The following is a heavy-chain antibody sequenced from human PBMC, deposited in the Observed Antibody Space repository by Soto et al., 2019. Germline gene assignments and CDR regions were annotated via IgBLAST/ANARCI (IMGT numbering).Heavy chain of an antibody. CDR3: AKDRGSGDQGRVRFDP. CDR2: ISPGGGST. V-gene: IGHV3-23*01. D-gene: IGHD2-15*01. Sequence: EVQLLESEGALVQPGGSLRLSCAASGLTFSSYAMSWVRQAPGKGLEWVSTISPGGGSTYYADSVEGRFTISRDNSKSTLHLQLNSLRDADTAVYYCAKDRGSGDQGRVRFDPWGQGTLVTVSS. CDR1: GLTFSSYA. J-gene: IGHJ5*02.